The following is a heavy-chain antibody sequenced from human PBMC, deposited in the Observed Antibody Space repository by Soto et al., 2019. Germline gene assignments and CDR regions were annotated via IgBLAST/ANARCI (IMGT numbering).Heavy chain of an antibody. D-gene: IGHD3-10*02. CDR3: AHVFTSLAPFDS. Sequence: QITLKESGPPLVKPTQPLTLTCTFSGFSLSTSGVGVGWIRQPPGKALEWLGFIYWDEDKRYSPSLKSRLTITKDTSNSQVVLTMTNMDPVDTATYYCAHVFTSLAPFDSWGQGTLVTVSA. J-gene: IGHJ4*02. CDR2: IYWDEDK. CDR1: GFSLSTSGVG. V-gene: IGHV2-5*02.